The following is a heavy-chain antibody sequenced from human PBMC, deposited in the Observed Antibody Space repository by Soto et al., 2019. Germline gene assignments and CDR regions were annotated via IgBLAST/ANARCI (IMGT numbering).Heavy chain of an antibody. Sequence: EVQLLESGGGLVQPGESLRLSCAASGFTFRTYAMSWVRQAPGKGLEWVAAITGSGDSAYYAASVKGRFTISRDNSKNSLFVEMNSLRADDTAIYCCTKDYGAVADFWGQGTLITVSS. D-gene: IGHD6-19*01. CDR1: GFTFRTYA. J-gene: IGHJ4*02. CDR2: ITGSGDSA. CDR3: TKDYGAVADF. V-gene: IGHV3-23*01.